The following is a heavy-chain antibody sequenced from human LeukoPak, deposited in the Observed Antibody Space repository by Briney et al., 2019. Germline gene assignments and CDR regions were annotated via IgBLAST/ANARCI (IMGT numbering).Heavy chain of an antibody. CDR2: ISGSGGST. D-gene: IGHD3-22*01. V-gene: IGHV3-23*01. Sequence: GGSLRLSCAASGFTFSSYAMSWVRQAPGKGLEWVSAISGSGGSTYYADSVKGRFTISRDNSKNTLYLQMNSLRAEDTAVYYCARDLYRIVVVPHYFDYWGREPWSPSPQ. J-gene: IGHJ4*02. CDR3: ARDLYRIVVVPHYFDY. CDR1: GFTFSSYA.